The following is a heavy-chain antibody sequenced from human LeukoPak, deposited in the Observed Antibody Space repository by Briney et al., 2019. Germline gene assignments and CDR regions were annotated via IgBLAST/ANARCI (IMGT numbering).Heavy chain of an antibody. V-gene: IGHV4-59*01. CDR3: ARADYYYDSSGYTYLFDY. CDR2: IYSSGST. Sequence: SETLSLTCTVSGGSISYYYWGWIRQPPGKGLEWIGYIYSSGSTNYHPSLKSRVTISVETSKNQFSLNLSSVTAADTAVYYCARADYYYDSSGYTYLFDYWGQGILVTVSS. D-gene: IGHD3-22*01. CDR1: GGSISYYY. J-gene: IGHJ4*02.